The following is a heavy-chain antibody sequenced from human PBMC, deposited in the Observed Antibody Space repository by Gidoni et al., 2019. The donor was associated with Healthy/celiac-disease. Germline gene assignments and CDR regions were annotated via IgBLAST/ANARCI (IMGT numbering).Heavy chain of an antibody. V-gene: IGHV3-23*01. J-gene: IGHJ3*02. D-gene: IGHD3-22*01. CDR2: IRGSGGST. CDR1: GFTFSSYA. Sequence: EVQLLESGGGLVQPGGSLRLSCAASGFTFSSYAMRWVRQAPGKGLEWVSAIRGSGGSTYYADSVKGRFTISRDNSKNTLYLQMNSLRAEDTAVYYCAKDRTYYYDSSGYYNDAFDIWGQGTMVTVSS. CDR3: AKDRTYYYDSSGYYNDAFDI.